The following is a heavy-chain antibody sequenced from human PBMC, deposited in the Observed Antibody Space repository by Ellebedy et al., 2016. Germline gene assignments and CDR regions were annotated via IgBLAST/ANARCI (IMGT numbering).Heavy chain of an antibody. CDR2: ISGSGGST. D-gene: IGHD2-2*01. CDR1: GFTFSSYA. V-gene: IGHV3-23*01. CDR3: ARDRCSSTSCDYYYYYMDV. J-gene: IGHJ6*03. Sequence: GESLKISXAASGFTFSSYAMSWVRQAPGKGLEWVSAISGSGGSTYYADSVKGRFTISRDNSKNTLYLQMNSLRAEDTAVYYCARDRCSSTSCDYYYYYMDVWGKGTTVTVSS.